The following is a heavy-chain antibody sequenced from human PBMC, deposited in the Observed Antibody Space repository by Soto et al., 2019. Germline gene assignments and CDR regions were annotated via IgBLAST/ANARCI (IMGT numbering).Heavy chain of an antibody. CDR3: AKDMVSIAARAIDY. V-gene: IGHV3-9*01. CDR1: GFTFDDYA. CDR2: ISWNSGSI. D-gene: IGHD6-6*01. Sequence: PGGSLRLSCAASGFTFDDYAVHWVRQAPGKGLEWVSGISWNSGSIGYADSVKGRFTISRDNAKNSLYLQMNSLRAEDTALYYCAKDMVSIAARAIDYWGQGTLVTVSS. J-gene: IGHJ4*02.